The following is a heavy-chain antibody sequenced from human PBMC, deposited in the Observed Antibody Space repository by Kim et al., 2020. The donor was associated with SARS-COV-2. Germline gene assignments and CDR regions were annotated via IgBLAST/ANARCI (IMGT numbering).Heavy chain of an antibody. V-gene: IGHV3-7*01. D-gene: IGHD3-9*01. CDR3: AREGNGYYDVLTGYPLHWFDP. Sequence: GGSLRLSCAASGFTFSSYWMSWVRQAPGKGLEWVANIKQDGSEKYYVDSVKGRFTISRDNAKNSLYLQMNSLRAEDTAVYYCAREGNGYYDVLTGYPLHWFDPWGQGTLVTVSS. J-gene: IGHJ5*02. CDR1: GFTFSSYW. CDR2: IKQDGSEK.